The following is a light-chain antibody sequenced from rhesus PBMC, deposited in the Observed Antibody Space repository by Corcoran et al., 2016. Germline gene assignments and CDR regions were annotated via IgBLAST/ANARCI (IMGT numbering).Light chain of an antibody. Sequence: QAAPTQSPSVSGSPGQSVTISCTGTSSDIGGYNRVSWYQQHPGKAPTLMIYEVTQRPSGVSDRFSGSKSGNTASLTISGLQTEDEADYFGCSYGSRNTYIFGGGTRLTVL. CDR3: CSYGSRNTYI. J-gene: IGLJ1*01. V-gene: IGLV2-13*03. CDR2: EVT. CDR1: SSDIGGYNR.